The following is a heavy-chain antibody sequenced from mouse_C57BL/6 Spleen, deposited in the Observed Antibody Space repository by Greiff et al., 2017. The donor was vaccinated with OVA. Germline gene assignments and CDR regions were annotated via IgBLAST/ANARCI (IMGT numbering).Heavy chain of an antibody. Sequence: VQLQQSGPELVKPGASVKISCKASGYSFTGYYMNWVKQSPEKSLEWIGEINPSTGGTTYNQKFKAKATLTVDKSSSTAYMQLKSLTSEDSAVYYCARYDGSSYRYFDVWGTGTTVTVSS. D-gene: IGHD1-1*01. V-gene: IGHV1-42*01. J-gene: IGHJ1*03. CDR2: INPSTGGT. CDR1: GYSFTGYY. CDR3: ARYDGSSYRYFDV.